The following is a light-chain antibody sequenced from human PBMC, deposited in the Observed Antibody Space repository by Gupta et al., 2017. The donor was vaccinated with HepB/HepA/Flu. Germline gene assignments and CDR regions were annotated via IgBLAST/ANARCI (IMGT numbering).Light chain of an antibody. CDR2: AAS. J-gene: IGKJ4*01. CDR3: QQLNSYPIT. Sequence: DIQLTQSPSFLSASVGDRVTITCRASQDISGYLGWYQQKPGKAPKLLIFAASTLQSGVASRFSGSGSGTEFTLTISSLQPEDFATYYCQQLNSYPITFGGGTKVDIK. CDR1: QDISGY. V-gene: IGKV1-9*01.